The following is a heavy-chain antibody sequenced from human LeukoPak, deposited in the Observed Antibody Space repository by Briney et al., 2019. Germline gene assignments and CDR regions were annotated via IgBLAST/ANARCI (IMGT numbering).Heavy chain of an antibody. CDR2: ISAYNGNT. CDR3: VREAKYSSGWYNVY. D-gene: IGHD6-19*01. Sequence: GASVKVSCKASGYTFTSYGISWVRQAPGQGLEWMGWISAYNGNTNYAQKLQGRVTMTTDTSTSTAYMELRSLRSDDTAVYYCVREAKYSSGWYNVYWGQGTLVTVSS. J-gene: IGHJ4*02. V-gene: IGHV1-18*01. CDR1: GYTFTSYG.